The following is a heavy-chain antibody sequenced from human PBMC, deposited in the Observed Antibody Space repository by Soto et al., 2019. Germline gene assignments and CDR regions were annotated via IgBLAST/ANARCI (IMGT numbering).Heavy chain of an antibody. J-gene: IGHJ6*02. D-gene: IGHD6-13*01. CDR3: ALGHSSSASPQYHYYGMDV. V-gene: IGHV3-23*01. CDR1: SLTLSIFA. CDR2: ISGIGGST. Sequence: GSLRLSCAASSLTLSIFAMSWVRQAPAQGLEWVLGISGIGGSTYHADSGKARFSISRDNSENVLYLQMNSVRAEDTRLYYCALGHSSSASPQYHYYGMDVRGQGTKFTVSS.